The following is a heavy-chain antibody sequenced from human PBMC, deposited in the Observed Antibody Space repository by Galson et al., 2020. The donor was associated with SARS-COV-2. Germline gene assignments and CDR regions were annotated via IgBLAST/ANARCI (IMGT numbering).Heavy chain of an antibody. CDR3: ARLAAVAGTNKFDY. V-gene: IGHV1-69*13. J-gene: IGHJ4*02. CDR1: GGTFSSYA. D-gene: IGHD6-19*01. CDR2: IIPIFGTA. Sequence: SVKVSCKASGGTFSSYAISWVRQAPGQGLEWMGGIIPIFGTANYAQKFQGRVTITADESTSTAYMELSSLRSEDTAVYYCARLAAVAGTNKFDYWGQGTLVTVSS.